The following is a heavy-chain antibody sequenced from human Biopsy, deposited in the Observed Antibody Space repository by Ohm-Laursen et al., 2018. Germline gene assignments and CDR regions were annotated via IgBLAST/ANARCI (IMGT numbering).Heavy chain of an antibody. J-gene: IGHJ5*02. Sequence: TLSLTCTVSGGSISNNNYYWGWIRQPPGKGLEWIGSIFYRGSTNHKPSLKSRVNISVDTSKNQFSLKLNSVTAADTAVYYCARDYDTSGYYYVSWGQGTLVTVSS. CDR3: ARDYDTSGYYYVS. CDR1: GGSISNNNYY. V-gene: IGHV4-39*01. CDR2: IFYRGST. D-gene: IGHD3-22*01.